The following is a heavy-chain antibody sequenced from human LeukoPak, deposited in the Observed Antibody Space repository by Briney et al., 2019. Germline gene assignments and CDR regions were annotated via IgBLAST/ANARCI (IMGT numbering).Heavy chain of an antibody. CDR1: GDSISSSSSY. V-gene: IGHV4-39*07. CDR3: ARGQGATVPQVGKNWFDP. J-gene: IGHJ5*02. D-gene: IGHD1-26*01. CDR2: VNHSGST. Sequence: PSETLSLTCTVSGDSISSSSSYWGWIRQPPGKGLEWIGEVNHSGSTNYSPSLKSQVTISVDTSKNQFSLKLSSVTAADTAVYYCARGQGATVPQVGKNWFDPWGQGTRVIVSS.